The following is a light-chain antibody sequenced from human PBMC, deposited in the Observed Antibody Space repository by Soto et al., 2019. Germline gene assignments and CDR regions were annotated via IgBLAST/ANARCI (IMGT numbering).Light chain of an antibody. CDR1: QSVSSSY. CDR2: GAS. V-gene: IGKV3-20*01. CDR3: QHYCSSQFT. J-gene: IGKJ3*01. Sequence: EIVLTQSPGTLSLSPGERATLSCRASQSVSSSYLAWYQQKPGQAPRLLIYGASSRSTVIPDRFSGSGSGTDFTLTISRLEPEDFAVYYCQHYCSSQFTFGPGTKVDIK.